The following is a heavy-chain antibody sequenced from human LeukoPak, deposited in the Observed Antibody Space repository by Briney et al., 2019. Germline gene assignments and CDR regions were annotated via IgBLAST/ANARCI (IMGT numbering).Heavy chain of an antibody. J-gene: IGHJ4*02. D-gene: IGHD6-19*01. CDR3: ASSGYIAVDCDY. CDR2: ISSNGSTI. CDR1: GFTFSDYY. V-gene: IGHV3-11*01. Sequence: GGSLRLSCAASGFTFSDYYMSWIRHAPGKGLEWVSYISSNGSTIYYADSANGRFTISVDNTKNSLYLLKNSLRAEDTAVYYCASSGYIAVDCDYWGQGTLVTVSS.